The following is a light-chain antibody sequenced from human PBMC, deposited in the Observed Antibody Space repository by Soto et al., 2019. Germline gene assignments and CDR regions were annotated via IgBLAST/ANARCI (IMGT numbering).Light chain of an antibody. CDR3: AAWDGSLNGVL. J-gene: IGLJ2*01. CDR2: SNN. Sequence: QSVLTQPPSESGTPGQRVTISCSGSRSNIGSNTVNWYQQLPGTAPKVLIYSNNQRPSGVPDRFSGSRSGTSASLAISGLQSEDEADYYCAAWDGSLNGVLFGGGTKLTVL. V-gene: IGLV1-44*01. CDR1: RSNIGSNT.